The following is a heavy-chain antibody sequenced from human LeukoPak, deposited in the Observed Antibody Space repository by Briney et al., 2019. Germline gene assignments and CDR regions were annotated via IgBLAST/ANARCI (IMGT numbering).Heavy chain of an antibody. D-gene: IGHD2-15*01. CDR2: ISNNGGTI. V-gene: IGHV3-48*01. CDR1: GFPFSTYN. Sequence: GGSLRLSCAASGFPFSTYNVNWVRQAPGKGLEWLSYISNNGGTIHYADSVKGRFTISRDNAQNSLYLQMNSLRAEDTAVCYCARDFLEDTQWGQGTLVTVSS. CDR3: ARDFLEDTQ. J-gene: IGHJ4*02.